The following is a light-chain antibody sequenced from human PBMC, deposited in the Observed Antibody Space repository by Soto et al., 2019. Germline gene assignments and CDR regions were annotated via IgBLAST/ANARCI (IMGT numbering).Light chain of an antibody. CDR1: QNVDSNY. J-gene: IGKJ1*01. CDR3: QQYGSSGT. Sequence: EIVLAQSLGPLSLSPGERATLLCRASQNVDSNYLAWYQQKPGQAPRIIIYGASNRATGIPDRFSGSGSGTDFTLTISRLEPEDFAVYYCQQYGSSGTFGQGTKVDI. V-gene: IGKV3-20*01. CDR2: GAS.